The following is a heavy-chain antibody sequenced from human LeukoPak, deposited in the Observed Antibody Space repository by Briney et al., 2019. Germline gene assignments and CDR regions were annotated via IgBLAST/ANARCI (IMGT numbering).Heavy chain of an antibody. Sequence: GGSLRLSCAASGFTFSSYEMNWVRQAPGKGLEWVSYISSSGSTIYYADSVKGRFTISRDNAKNSLYLQMNSLRAEDTAVYCCAKERYDSSGYSHYWGQGTLVTVSS. J-gene: IGHJ4*02. CDR3: AKERYDSSGYSHY. V-gene: IGHV3-48*03. D-gene: IGHD3-22*01. CDR1: GFTFSSYE. CDR2: ISSSGSTI.